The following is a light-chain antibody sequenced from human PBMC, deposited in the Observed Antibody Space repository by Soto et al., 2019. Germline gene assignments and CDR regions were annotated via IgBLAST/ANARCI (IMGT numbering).Light chain of an antibody. CDR2: DAS. CDR1: QDISNY. J-gene: IGKJ4*01. CDR3: QQHANLALT. Sequence: DIRMTQSPSSLSASVGDRVTITCQASQDISNYLNWYQQKPGKAPKLLIYDASNLETGVPSRFSGSGSGTDFTFTISSLQPEDIATYYCQQHANLALTFGGGTKVEIK. V-gene: IGKV1-33*01.